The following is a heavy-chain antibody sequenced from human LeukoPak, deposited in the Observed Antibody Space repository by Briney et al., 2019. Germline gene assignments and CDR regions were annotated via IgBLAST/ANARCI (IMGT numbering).Heavy chain of an antibody. V-gene: IGHV3-23*01. CDR2: ISGSGSNT. D-gene: IGHD2-15*01. J-gene: IGHJ4*01. CDR3: AKRIIGYCSGDSCYYDY. CDR1: GFTFSNYA. Sequence: GGSLRLSCEASGFTFSNYAVSWVRQAPGKGLEWLSAISGSGSNTYYADSVKGRFTISRDNSKNTLYLQINSLRAEDTAVYYCAKRIIGYCSGDSCYYDYWGHGTLLTVSS.